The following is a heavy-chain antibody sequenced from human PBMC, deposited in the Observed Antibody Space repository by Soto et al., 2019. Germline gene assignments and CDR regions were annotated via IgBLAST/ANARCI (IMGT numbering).Heavy chain of an antibody. Sequence: PGGSLRLSCAASGFTFSNAWMSWVRQAPGKGLEWVGRIKSKTDGGTTDYAAPVKGRFTISRDDSKNTLYLQMNSLKTEDTAVYYCTTEGYNWNYNSYFDYWGQGTLVTVSS. D-gene: IGHD1-7*01. V-gene: IGHV3-15*01. J-gene: IGHJ4*02. CDR3: TTEGYNWNYNSYFDY. CDR2: IKSKTDGGTT. CDR1: GFTFSNAW.